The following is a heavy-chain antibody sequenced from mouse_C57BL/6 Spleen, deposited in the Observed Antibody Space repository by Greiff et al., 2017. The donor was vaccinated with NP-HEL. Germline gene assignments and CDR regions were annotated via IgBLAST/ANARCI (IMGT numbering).Heavy chain of an antibody. V-gene: IGHV5-4*01. CDR1: GFTFSSYA. Sequence: EVKLVESGGGLVKPGGSLKLSCAASGFTFSSYAMSWVRQTPEKRLAWVATISDGGSYTYYPDNVKGRFTISRDNAKNNLYLQMSHLKSEDTAMYYCARDRLRGPGAMDYWGQGTSVTVSS. D-gene: IGHD1-1*01. CDR2: ISDGGSYT. J-gene: IGHJ4*01. CDR3: ARDRLRGPGAMDY.